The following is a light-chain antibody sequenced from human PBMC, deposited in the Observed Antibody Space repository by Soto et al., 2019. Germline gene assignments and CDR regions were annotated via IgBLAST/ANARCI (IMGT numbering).Light chain of an antibody. CDR1: QGISNE. J-gene: IGKJ1*01. Sequence: IHMTQSPSSVSASVGDRVTITCRASQGISNELGWYQQRPGKAPKLLIYAASSLQSWVPSRFTGSGSGTEFTLTISSLQPDDFATYYCQQYDTYWTFGQGTKVDI. V-gene: IGKV1-17*01. CDR2: AAS. CDR3: QQYDTYWT.